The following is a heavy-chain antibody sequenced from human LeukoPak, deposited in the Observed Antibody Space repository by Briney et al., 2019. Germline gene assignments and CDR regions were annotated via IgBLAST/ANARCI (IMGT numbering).Heavy chain of an antibody. CDR1: GCTFSSHW. CDR3: ARGAHLGY. Sequence: PGGSLRLSCAASGCTFSSHWMTWVRQAAGKGLEWVANIEQDGSEKYYVDSVKGRFTISRDNAKNSLYLQMNSLRAEDTAVYYCARGAHLGYWGQGTLVTVSS. CDR2: IEQDGSEK. V-gene: IGHV3-7*01. J-gene: IGHJ4*02.